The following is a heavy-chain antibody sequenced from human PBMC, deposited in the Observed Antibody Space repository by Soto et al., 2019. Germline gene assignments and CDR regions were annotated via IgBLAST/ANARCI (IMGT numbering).Heavy chain of an antibody. CDR1: GFTFSTYA. D-gene: IGHD3-16*01. V-gene: IGHV3-23*04. CDR3: AKDHWGSY. Sequence: EVQLVESGGGLVQPGGSLRLSCVVSGFTFSTYAMSWVRQAPGKGLEWVSAISGSGDSTFYADSVKGRFTISRDNSKNTLYLQMTTLRAEDTALYHCAKDHWGSYSGQGTLVTVSS. CDR2: ISGSGDST. J-gene: IGHJ4*02.